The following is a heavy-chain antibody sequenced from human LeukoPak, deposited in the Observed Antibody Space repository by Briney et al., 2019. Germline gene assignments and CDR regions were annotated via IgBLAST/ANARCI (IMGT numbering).Heavy chain of an antibody. CDR3: AKGFSGYDFDAFDI. CDR2: ISWNSGSI. CDR1: GFTFDDYA. Sequence: GRSLRLSCAASGFTFDDYAMHWVRQAPGKGLEWVSGISWNSGSIGYADSVKGRFTISRDNAKNSLYLQMNSLRAEDTASCYCAKGFSGYDFDAFDIWGQGTMVTVSS. D-gene: IGHD5-12*01. J-gene: IGHJ3*02. V-gene: IGHV3-9*01.